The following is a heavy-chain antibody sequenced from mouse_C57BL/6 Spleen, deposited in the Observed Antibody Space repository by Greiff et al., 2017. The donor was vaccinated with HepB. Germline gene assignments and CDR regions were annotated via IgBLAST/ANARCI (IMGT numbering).Heavy chain of an antibody. CDR2: IYPRSGNT. J-gene: IGHJ3*01. V-gene: IGHV1-81*01. CDR1: GYTFTSYG. Sequence: VQLVESGAELARPGASVKLSCKASGYTFTSYGISWVKQRTGQGLEWIGEIYPRSGNTYYNEKFKGKATLTADKSSSTAYMELRSLTSEDSAVYFCAREGLGRFAYWGQGTLVTVSA. D-gene: IGHD4-1*01. CDR3: AREGLGRFAY.